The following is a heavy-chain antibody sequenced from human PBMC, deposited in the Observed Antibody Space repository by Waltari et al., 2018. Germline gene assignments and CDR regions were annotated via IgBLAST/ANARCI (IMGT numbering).Heavy chain of an antibody. V-gene: IGHV3-30*02. Sequence: VQLLESGGGVVQLGGSLRLSCAASGFIFGCLGMHWVRQIPGQGLEWLAFISFDGKKIFDADSVRGRFTISRDNSNNIVFLQMNSLRPEDSGVYFCAKDGDYSLTEYDAFDVWGQGTVVTVSP. CDR3: AKDGDYSLTEYDAFDV. CDR2: ISFDGKKI. J-gene: IGHJ3*01. CDR1: GFIFGCLG. D-gene: IGHD4-17*01.